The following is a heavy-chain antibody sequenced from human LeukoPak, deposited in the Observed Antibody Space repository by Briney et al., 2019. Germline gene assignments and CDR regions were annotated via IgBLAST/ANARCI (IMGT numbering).Heavy chain of an antibody. V-gene: IGHV4-4*02. CDR3: ARGYSSSWYFNWFDP. CDR1: GDSISSNYW. J-gene: IGHJ5*02. CDR2: IFHTGST. D-gene: IGHD6-13*01. Sequence: SETLSLTCTVSGDSISSNYWWTWVRQPPGKGLEWIGEIFHTGSTNYNPSLKSRVTISVDTSKNQFSLKLSSVTAADTAVYYCARGYSSSWYFNWFDPWGQGTLVTVSS.